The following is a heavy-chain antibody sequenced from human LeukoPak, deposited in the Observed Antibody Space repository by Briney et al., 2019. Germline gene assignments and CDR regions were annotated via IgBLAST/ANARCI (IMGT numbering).Heavy chain of an antibody. J-gene: IGHJ6*03. Sequence: SETLSLTCTVSGYSISSGYYWGWIRQPPGKGLEWIGSIYHSGSTYYNPSLKSRVTISVDTSKNQFSLKLSSVTAADTAVYYCAREAIAARRGFYYYHYYMDVWGKGTTVTVSS. CDR3: AREAIAARRGFYYYHYYMDV. CDR1: GYSISSGYY. D-gene: IGHD6-6*01. CDR2: IYHSGST. V-gene: IGHV4-38-2*02.